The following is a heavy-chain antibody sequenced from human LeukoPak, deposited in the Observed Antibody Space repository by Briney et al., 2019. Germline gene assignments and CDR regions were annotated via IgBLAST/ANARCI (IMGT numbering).Heavy chain of an antibody. Sequence: ASVKVSCKASGYTFTSYYMHWVRQAPGQGLEWMGIINPSGGSTSYAQKFQGRVTMTRDTSTSTVYLEVSSLRSEDTAVYYCARSQGGNTLWFDPWGQGTLVTVSS. J-gene: IGHJ5*02. CDR2: INPSGGST. CDR3: ARSQGGNTLWFDP. V-gene: IGHV1-46*01. CDR1: GYTFTSYY. D-gene: IGHD4-23*01.